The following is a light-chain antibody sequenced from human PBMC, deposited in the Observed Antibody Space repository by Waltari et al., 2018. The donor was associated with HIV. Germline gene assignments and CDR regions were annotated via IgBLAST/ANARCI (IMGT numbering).Light chain of an antibody. CDR2: EVT. CDR3: CSYSGGPAWL. CDR1: SSDFGTYNL. J-gene: IGLJ3*02. Sequence: ALTQPASVSASPGQSIAISCTGISSDFGTYNLVSWFQHHPGKAPRLLIYEVTKRPSGVLDRFSGSKSGNAASLTICGLQAEDDSDYYCCSYSGGPAWLFGGGTKLTVL. V-gene: IGLV2-23*02.